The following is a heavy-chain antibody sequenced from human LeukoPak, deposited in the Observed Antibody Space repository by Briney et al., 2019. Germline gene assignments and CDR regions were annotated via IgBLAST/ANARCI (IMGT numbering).Heavy chain of an antibody. J-gene: IGHJ4*02. CDR2: IIPIFGTA. V-gene: IGHV1-69*13. CDR3: ARDYSSGWPNFDY. CDR1: GGTFSSYA. D-gene: IGHD6-19*01. Sequence: SVKVSCKASGGTFSSYAISWVRQAPGQGLEWMGGIIPIFGTANYAQKFQGRVTITADESTSTAYMELSSLRSEDTAVYYCARDYSSGWPNFDYWGQGTLVTVSS.